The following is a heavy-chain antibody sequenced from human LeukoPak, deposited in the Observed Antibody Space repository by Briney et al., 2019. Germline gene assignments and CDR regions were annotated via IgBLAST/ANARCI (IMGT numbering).Heavy chain of an antibody. CDR2: IYRDGST. D-gene: IGHD4-17*01. Sequence: GGSLRLSCAASEFSVSGNYMNWVRQPPGKGLEWVSLIYRDGSTFYADSVRGRFTISRDNSKNTLYLQMSSLRAEDTAVYYCARDWRIDYGDSFYYFDYWGQGTLVTVSS. J-gene: IGHJ4*02. CDR1: EFSVSGNY. V-gene: IGHV3-53*01. CDR3: ARDWRIDYGDSFYYFDY.